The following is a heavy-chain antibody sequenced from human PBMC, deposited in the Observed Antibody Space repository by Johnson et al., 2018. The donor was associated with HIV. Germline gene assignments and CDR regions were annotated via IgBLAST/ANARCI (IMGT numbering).Heavy chain of an antibody. CDR1: GFTFSTYA. J-gene: IGHJ3*02. CDR2: ISYDGSNK. V-gene: IGHV3-30-3*01. D-gene: IGHD3-10*01. Sequence: QMQLVESGGGVVQPGRSLRLSCAASGFTFSTYAMHWVRQAPGKGLEWVAVISYDGSNKYYADSVKGRFTISRDNSKNTLYLQMNSLRAEDTAVYFCAKDAGSGSSWEFAFDIWGQGTKVTVSS. CDR3: AKDAGSGSSWEFAFDI.